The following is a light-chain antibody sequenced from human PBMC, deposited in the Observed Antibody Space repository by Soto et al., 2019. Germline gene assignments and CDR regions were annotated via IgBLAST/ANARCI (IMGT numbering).Light chain of an antibody. J-gene: IGLJ1*01. CDR2: ENN. V-gene: IGLV1-51*02. CDR1: SSNIGNNY. CDR3: GTWDSSLSAGV. Sequence: QSVLTQPPSVSAAPGQKVTISCSGSSSNIGNNYVSWYQQLPGTAPKLLIYENNKRPSGIPDRFSGSKSGTSATLGITGLQTGDVADYYCGTWDSSLSAGVFGTGTKLTVL.